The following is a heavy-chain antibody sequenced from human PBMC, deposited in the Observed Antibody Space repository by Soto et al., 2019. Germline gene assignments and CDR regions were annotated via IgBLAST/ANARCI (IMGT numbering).Heavy chain of an antibody. CDR1: GGSISTTTYY. V-gene: IGHV4-39*01. D-gene: IGHD6-25*01. CDR3: ATHRRYSSGWYYYGMDV. J-gene: IGHJ6*02. Sequence: PSDTLSLTCTVSGGSISTTTYYWGWVRQPPGKGLEWIGNIYYTGRTYYNPSLKSRVTTSVDTSNNQFSLRLNSVTAADTAVYYCATHRRYSSGWYYYGMDVWGQGTTVTVSS. CDR2: IYYTGRT.